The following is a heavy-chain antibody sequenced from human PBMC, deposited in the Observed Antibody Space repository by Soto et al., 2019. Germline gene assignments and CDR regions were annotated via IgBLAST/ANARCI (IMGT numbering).Heavy chain of an antibody. D-gene: IGHD7-27*01. Sequence: EGQLLESGGGLVKAGGSLRLSCAASGFTLSLYTINWVRQAPGKGLEWVSSLGVSDDRFYADSVKGRFTISRDNAKNTLYLQMNSLRTEDTGVYYCVSQPHWARPFESWGQGTLVNVSS. V-gene: IGHV3-21*06. CDR1: GFTLSLYT. CDR2: LGVSDDR. CDR3: VSQPHWARPFES. J-gene: IGHJ4*02.